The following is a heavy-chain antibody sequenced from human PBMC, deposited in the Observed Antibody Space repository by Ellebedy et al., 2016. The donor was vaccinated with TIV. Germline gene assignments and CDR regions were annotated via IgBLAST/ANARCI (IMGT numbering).Heavy chain of an antibody. CDR1: GFTFSSYA. CDR3: ASKWLDY. D-gene: IGHD5-24*01. J-gene: IGHJ4*02. CDR2: ISGSGGST. V-gene: IGHV3-23*01. Sequence: GESLKISXAASGFTFSSYAMSWVRQAPGKGLEWVSAISGSGGSTYYADSVKGRFTISRDNSKNTLYLQMNSLRAEDTAVYYCASKWLDYWGQGTLVTVSS.